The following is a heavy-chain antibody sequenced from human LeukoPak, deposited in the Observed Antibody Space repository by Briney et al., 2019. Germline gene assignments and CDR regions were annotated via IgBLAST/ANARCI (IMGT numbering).Heavy chain of an antibody. J-gene: IGHJ6*03. D-gene: IGHD2-15*01. V-gene: IGHV4-61*02. CDR3: ARERVEDTYYYYMDV. CDR1: GGSISSSSYY. Sequence: PSETLSLTCTVSGGSISSSSYYWGWIRQPAGKGLEWIGRMYPSGSTDYNTSLKSRVTMSVGTSKNHFSLKLISVTAADTAVYYCARERVEDTYYYYMDVWGKGTTVTVSS. CDR2: MYPSGST.